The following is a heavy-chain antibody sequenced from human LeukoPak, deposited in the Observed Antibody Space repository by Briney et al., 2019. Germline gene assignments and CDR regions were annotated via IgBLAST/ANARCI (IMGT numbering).Heavy chain of an antibody. D-gene: IGHD3-10*01. V-gene: IGHV3-23*01. CDR1: GFTFRYYS. CDR2: ISYGGQNT. Sequence: GGSLRLSCPAAGFTFRYYSMNWVRQAPGKRLEWVTGISYGGQNTFYPDSVKGRFTISRYNLRHTLNLALNSLRAEDTAVYYCAKDPHPYGESVEGYHFDFWGQGILVTVSS. CDR3: AKDPHPYGESVEGYHFDF. J-gene: IGHJ4*01.